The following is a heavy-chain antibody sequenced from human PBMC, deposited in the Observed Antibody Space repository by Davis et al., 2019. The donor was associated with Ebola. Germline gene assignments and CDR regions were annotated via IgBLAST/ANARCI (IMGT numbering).Heavy chain of an antibody. CDR2: IYHSGST. Sequence: SETLSLTCAVYGGSFSGYYWSWVRQPPGKGLEWIGEIYHSGSTNYNPSLKSRVTISVDKSKNQFSLKLSSVTAADTAVYYCARDRGYTYGYDYYYGMDVWGQGTTVTVSS. V-gene: IGHV4-34*01. J-gene: IGHJ6*02. D-gene: IGHD5-18*01. CDR1: GGSFSGYY. CDR3: ARDRGYTYGYDYYYGMDV.